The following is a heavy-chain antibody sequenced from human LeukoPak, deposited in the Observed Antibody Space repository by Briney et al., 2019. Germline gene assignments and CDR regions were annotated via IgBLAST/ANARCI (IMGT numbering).Heavy chain of an antibody. CDR3: ARVVAGSGWYSDY. J-gene: IGHJ4*02. V-gene: IGHV1-2*02. CDR2: INPNSGGT. D-gene: IGHD6-19*01. Sequence: ASVKVSCKASGYTFTGYYIHWVRQAPGQGLEWMGWINPNSGGTNYAQKFQGRVTMTRDTSISTAYMELSRLRSDDTAVYYCARVVAGSGWYSDYWGQGTLVTVSS. CDR1: GYTFTGYY.